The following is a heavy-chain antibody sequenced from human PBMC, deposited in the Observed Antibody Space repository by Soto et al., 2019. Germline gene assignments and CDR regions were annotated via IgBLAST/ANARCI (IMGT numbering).Heavy chain of an antibody. J-gene: IGHJ4*02. V-gene: IGHV3-23*01. Sequence: DVRLLESGGGLVQSGGSLRLFCAASGFTFSNYAMSWVRQAPGKGLEWVSGVTLTTTGTYYADSVKGRFTISRDNSKNTVYLQMNSLRAEDTAVYYCARENSPLSSSWYGIDYWGQGTLVTVSS. CDR2: VTLTTTGT. CDR3: ARENSPLSSSWYGIDY. D-gene: IGHD6-13*01. CDR1: GFTFSNYA.